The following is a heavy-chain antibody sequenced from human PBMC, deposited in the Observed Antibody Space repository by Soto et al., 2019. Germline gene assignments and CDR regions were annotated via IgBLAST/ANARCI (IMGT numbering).Heavy chain of an antibody. CDR2: SSYSGTT. Sequence: QVQLQESGPGLVKPSQTLSLTCTVSGDSISSNNNYWSWIRQPPGEGLEWIGFSSYSGTTSYSPSLKSRVAISLDTSKNEFSLSLSSVTDADTAVYYCARGRGYSYGLDPWGQGTLVTVSS. CDR3: ARGRGYSYGLDP. J-gene: IGHJ5*02. D-gene: IGHD5-18*01. V-gene: IGHV4-30-4*01. CDR1: GDSISSNNNY.